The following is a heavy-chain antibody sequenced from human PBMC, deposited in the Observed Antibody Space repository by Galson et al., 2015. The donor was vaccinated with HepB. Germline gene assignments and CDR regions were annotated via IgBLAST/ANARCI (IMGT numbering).Heavy chain of an antibody. Sequence: ETLSLTCTVSRGSISGYYWSWIRQPPGKGLEWIGYTFYSGSTNYNPSLKSRVTISLDTSKSQFSLKLSSVTAADTAVYYCARTRGHYYGSGSYLDYWGQGTLVTVSS. CDR2: TFYSGST. V-gene: IGHV4-59*08. CDR3: ARTRGHYYGSGSYLDY. CDR1: RGSISGYY. D-gene: IGHD3-10*01. J-gene: IGHJ4*02.